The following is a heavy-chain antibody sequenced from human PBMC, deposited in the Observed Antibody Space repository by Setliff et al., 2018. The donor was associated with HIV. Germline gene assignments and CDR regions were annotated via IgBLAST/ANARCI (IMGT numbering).Heavy chain of an antibody. CDR3: ARGGDSAKQGY. CDR1: GGSFSGYY. V-gene: IGHV4-34*01. CDR2: IHPSGTA. Sequence: KPSETLSLTCAVYGGSFSGYYWSWIRQPPGRGLEWIGEIHPSGTAYYNPSLLSRVTISVDTSKNSFSLRLTSVTAADTAIYYCARGGDSAKQGYWGQGALVTVSS. D-gene: IGHD6-25*01. J-gene: IGHJ4*02.